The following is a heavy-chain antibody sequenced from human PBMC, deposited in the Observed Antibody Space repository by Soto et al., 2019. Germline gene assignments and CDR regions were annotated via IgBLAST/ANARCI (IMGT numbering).Heavy chain of an antibody. D-gene: IGHD2-15*01. CDR2: IYYSGST. Sequence: SATLSLTCTVSGGSISSSSYYWGWIRQPPGKGLEWIGSIYYSGSTYYNPSLKSRVTISVDTSKNQFSLKLSSVTAADTAVYYCARHIVVVVAAENWFDPWGQGTLVTVSS. V-gene: IGHV4-39*01. J-gene: IGHJ5*02. CDR3: ARHIVVVVAAENWFDP. CDR1: GGSISSSSYY.